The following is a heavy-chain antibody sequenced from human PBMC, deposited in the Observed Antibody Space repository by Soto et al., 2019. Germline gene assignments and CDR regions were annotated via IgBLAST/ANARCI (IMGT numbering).Heavy chain of an antibody. CDR2: INHSGST. V-gene: IGHV4-34*01. J-gene: IGHJ4*02. Sequence: PSETLSLTCAVYGGSFSGYYWSWIRQPPGKGLEWIGEINHSGSTNYNPSLKSRVTISVDTSKNQFSLKLSSVTAADTAVYYCARGGKITMVRGVPIDYWGQGTLVTSPQ. CDR1: GGSFSGYY. D-gene: IGHD3-10*01. CDR3: ARGGKITMVRGVPIDY.